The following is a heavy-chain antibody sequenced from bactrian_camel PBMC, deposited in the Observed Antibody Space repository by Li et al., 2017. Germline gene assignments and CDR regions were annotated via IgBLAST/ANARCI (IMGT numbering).Heavy chain of an antibody. D-gene: IGHD4*01. CDR2: MHGGDGTT. CDR1: GHTDSIDSLIT. Sequence: HVQLVESGGDSVQAGGTLRLSCVASGHTDSIDSLITMGWLRQAPGKEREGVAAMHGGDGTTYYADSVKGRFTISRDNAKNTIYLQMNSLKSEDTALYYCATHYTADAGYSDWGQGTQVTVS. CDR3: ATHYTADAGYSD. V-gene: IGHV3S54*01. J-gene: IGHJ4*01.